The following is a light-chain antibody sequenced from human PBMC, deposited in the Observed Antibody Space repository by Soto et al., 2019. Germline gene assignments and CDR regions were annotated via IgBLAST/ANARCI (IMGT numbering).Light chain of an antibody. Sequence: QSLLTNPASLSGSPGQSITISCTGTSSDVGGYNYVSWYQLHPGKAPKLILYEVTNRPSGVSDRFSGSKSGNTASLTISGLQAEDEADYYCSSYTSSTAYVFGTGTKVTVL. V-gene: IGLV2-14*01. J-gene: IGLJ1*01. CDR3: SSYTSSTAYV. CDR1: SSDVGGYNY. CDR2: EVT.